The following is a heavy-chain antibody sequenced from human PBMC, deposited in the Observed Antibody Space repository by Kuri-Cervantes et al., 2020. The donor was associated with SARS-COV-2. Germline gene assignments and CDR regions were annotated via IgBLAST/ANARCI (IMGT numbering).Heavy chain of an antibody. Sequence: GGSLRLSCAVFGVPLNTYSWSWVRQSPGKGLEWVSVIWYDGKNEYYAGSVKGRFNISRDTSKNTVSLHMNSLRAEDTAMYYCATGAANSYMDVWGRGTTVAVSS. V-gene: IGHV3-33*08. D-gene: IGHD3-10*01. CDR2: IWYDGKNE. CDR3: ATGAANSYMDV. J-gene: IGHJ6*03. CDR1: GVPLNTYS.